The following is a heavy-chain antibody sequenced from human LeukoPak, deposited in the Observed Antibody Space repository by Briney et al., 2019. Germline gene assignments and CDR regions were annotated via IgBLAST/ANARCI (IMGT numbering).Heavy chain of an antibody. CDR2: ANHSGTT. J-gene: IGHJ4*02. CDR1: GGSFSRYY. CDR3: AGNYDTLTGYDY. Sequence: SETLSLTCAVYGGSFSRYYWTWIRQPPGKGLEWVGEANHSGTTNYNSSLNSRLAISVDTSKNQFSLKLSSVTAADTAVYYCAGNYDTLTGYDYWGQGTLVTVSS. V-gene: IGHV4-34*01. D-gene: IGHD3-9*01.